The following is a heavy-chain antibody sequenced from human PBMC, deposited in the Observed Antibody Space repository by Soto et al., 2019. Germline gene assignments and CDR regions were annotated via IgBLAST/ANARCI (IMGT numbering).Heavy chain of an antibody. CDR1: GFTFNTYG. V-gene: IGHV3-30*18. D-gene: IGHD1-7*01. Sequence: QVQLVESGGGVVQPGKSLRLSCAASGFTFNTYGMHWVRQAPGKGPEWVAVISNDGGIKYYADSVKGRFTISRDNSKNTLFLQMNSLRTEDTAVYYCTNWNYPQSDWGQGTLVTVSS. CDR2: ISNDGGIK. CDR3: TNWNYPQSD. J-gene: IGHJ4*02.